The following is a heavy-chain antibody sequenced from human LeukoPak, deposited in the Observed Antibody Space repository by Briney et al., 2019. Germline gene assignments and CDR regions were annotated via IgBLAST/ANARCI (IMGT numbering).Heavy chain of an antibody. CDR3: ARVGCSSPSCYGYYYYMDV. CDR1: EFSVGSNY. V-gene: IGHV3-66*01. D-gene: IGHD2-2*01. CDR2: IYSGGST. Sequence: GGSLRLSCAASEFSVGSNYMTWVRQAPGKGLEWVSLIYSGGSTYYADSVKGRFTISRDNSKNTLYLQMNSLRAEDTAVYYCARVGCSSPSCYGYYYYMDVWGKGTTVTISS. J-gene: IGHJ6*03.